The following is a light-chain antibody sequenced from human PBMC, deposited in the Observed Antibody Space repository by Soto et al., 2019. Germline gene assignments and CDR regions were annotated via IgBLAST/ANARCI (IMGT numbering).Light chain of an antibody. Sequence: QAVLAQLPSVSGAPVQRVTISCTGSSSNIGAAYDVHRYQQRPGTDPKRLIFGNINRPSGVPDRFSGSKSGSSASLAITGLQAEDEGDYSSQSYDSTLSARYVFGTGTQVTVL. CDR2: GNI. CDR3: QSYDSTLSARYV. V-gene: IGLV1-40*01. J-gene: IGLJ1*01. CDR1: SSNIGAAYD.